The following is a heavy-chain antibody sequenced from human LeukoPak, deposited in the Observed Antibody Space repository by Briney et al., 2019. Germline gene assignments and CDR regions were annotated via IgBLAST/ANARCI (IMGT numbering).Heavy chain of an antibody. J-gene: IGHJ6*03. CDR3: AKRSRSSGYFYYYYMDV. CDR1: GFTFSSYG. Sequence: GGSLRLSCAASGFTFSSYGMHWVRQAPGKGLEWVAFIRYDGSNKYYADSVKGRFTISRDNSKNTLYLQMNSLRAEGTAVYYCAKRSRSSGYFYYYYMDVWGKGTTVTISS. CDR2: IRYDGSNK. D-gene: IGHD3-22*01. V-gene: IGHV3-30*02.